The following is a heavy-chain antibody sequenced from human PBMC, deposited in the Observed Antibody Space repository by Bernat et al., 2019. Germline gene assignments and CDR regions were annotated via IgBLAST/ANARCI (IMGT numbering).Heavy chain of an antibody. CDR2: IYYSGST. J-gene: IGHJ3*02. Sequence: QVQLQESGPGLVKPSQTLSLTCTVSGGSISSGDYYWSWIRQPPGKGLEWIGYIYYSGSTYYNPSLKSRVTISVDTSKNQFSLKLSSVTAADTAGYYCARDCSGGSCYGRDAFDIWGQGTMVTVYS. D-gene: IGHD2-15*01. V-gene: IGHV4-30-4*01. CDR3: ARDCSGGSCYGRDAFDI. CDR1: GGSISSGDYY.